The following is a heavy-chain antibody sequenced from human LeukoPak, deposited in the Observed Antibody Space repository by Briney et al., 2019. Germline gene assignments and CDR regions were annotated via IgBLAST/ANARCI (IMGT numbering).Heavy chain of an antibody. CDR2: IKSKTDGGTT. Sequence: PGGSLRLSCAASGFTFSNAWMSWVRQAPGKGLEWVGRIKSKTDGGTTDYAAPVKGRFTISRDDSKNTLYLQMNSLKTGDTAVYYCTTTIAAAGTTDYWGQGTLVTVSS. V-gene: IGHV3-15*01. D-gene: IGHD6-13*01. CDR3: TTTIAAAGTTDY. CDR1: GFTFSNAW. J-gene: IGHJ4*02.